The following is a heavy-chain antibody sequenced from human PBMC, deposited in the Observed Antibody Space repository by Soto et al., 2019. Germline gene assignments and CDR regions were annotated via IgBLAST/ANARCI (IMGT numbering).Heavy chain of an antibody. D-gene: IGHD3-10*01. V-gene: IGHV4-59*01. CDR3: ARDHGSGSYLTYYYYGMDV. J-gene: IGHJ6*02. Sequence: SETLSLTCTVSGGSISSYYWSWIRQPPGKGLEWIGYIYYSGSTNYNPSQKSRVTISVDTSKNQFSLKLSSVTAADTAVYYCARDHGSGSYLTYYYYGMDVWGQGTTVT. CDR2: IYYSGST. CDR1: GGSISSYY.